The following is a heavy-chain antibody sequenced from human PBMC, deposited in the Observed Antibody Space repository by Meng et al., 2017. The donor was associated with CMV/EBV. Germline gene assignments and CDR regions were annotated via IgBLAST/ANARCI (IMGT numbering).Heavy chain of an antibody. Sequence: GGSLRLSCAASGFTLSSYAMSWVRQAPGKGLEWVSAISGSGGSTYYADSVKGRFTISRDNSKNTLYLQMNSLRAEDTAVYYCAKDPPGVIVVVPDYFDYWGQGTLVTVSS. J-gene: IGHJ4*02. CDR1: GFTLSSYA. D-gene: IGHD2-2*01. CDR3: AKDPPGVIVVVPDYFDY. CDR2: ISGSGGST. V-gene: IGHV3-23*01.